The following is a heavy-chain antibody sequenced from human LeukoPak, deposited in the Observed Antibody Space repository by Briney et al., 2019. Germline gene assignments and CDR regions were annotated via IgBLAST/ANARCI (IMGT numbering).Heavy chain of an antibody. D-gene: IGHD3-16*02. V-gene: IGHV1-18*01. CDR1: GYTFTSYG. J-gene: IGHJ3*02. CDR3: ARAKDYVWGSYRLPGAFDI. Sequence: ASVKVSCKASGYTFTSYGISWVRQAPGQGLEWMGWISAYNGNTNYAQKFQGWVTMTRDTSISTAYMELSRLRSDDTAVYYCARAKDYVWGSYRLPGAFDIWGQGTMVTVSS. CDR2: ISAYNGNT.